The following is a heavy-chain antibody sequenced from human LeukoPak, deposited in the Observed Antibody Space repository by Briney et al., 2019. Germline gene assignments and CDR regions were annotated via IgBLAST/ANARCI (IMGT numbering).Heavy chain of an antibody. V-gene: IGHV4-34*01. CDR2: INHSGST. CDR3: ARESPETYGDYVDY. D-gene: IGHD4-17*01. J-gene: IGHJ4*02. CDR1: GGSFSGYY. Sequence: PSETLSLTCAVYGGSFSGYYWSWIRQPPGKGLEWIREINHSGSTNYNPSLKSRVTISVDTSKNQFSLKLSSVTAADTAVYYCARESPETYGDYVDYWGQGTLVTVSS.